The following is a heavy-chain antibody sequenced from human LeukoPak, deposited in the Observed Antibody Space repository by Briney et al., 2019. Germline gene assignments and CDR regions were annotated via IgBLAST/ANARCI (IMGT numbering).Heavy chain of an antibody. CDR1: GGTFSSYA. D-gene: IGHD6-13*01. V-gene: IGHV1-69*01. Sequence: SVKVSCKASGGTFSSYAISWVRQAPGQGLEWMGGIIPIFGTANYAQKFQGRVTITADESTSTAYMELSSLRSEDTAVYYCARVIAAAGYYYGMDVWGQGTTVTVSS. J-gene: IGHJ6*02. CDR2: IIPIFGTA. CDR3: ARVIAAAGYYYGMDV.